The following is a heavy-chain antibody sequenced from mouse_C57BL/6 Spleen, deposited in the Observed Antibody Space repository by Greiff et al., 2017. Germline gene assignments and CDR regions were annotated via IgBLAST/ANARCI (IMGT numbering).Heavy chain of an antibody. CDR1: GYAFTNYL. CDR3: AREDAMDY. CDR2: INPGSGGT. J-gene: IGHJ4*01. Sequence: VQLQQSGAELVRPGTSVKVSCKASGYAFTNYLIEWVKQRPGQGLEWIGVINPGSGGTNYNEKFKGKATLTADKSSSTAYMQRSSLTSEDSAVYFCAREDAMDYWGQGTSVTVSS. V-gene: IGHV1-54*01.